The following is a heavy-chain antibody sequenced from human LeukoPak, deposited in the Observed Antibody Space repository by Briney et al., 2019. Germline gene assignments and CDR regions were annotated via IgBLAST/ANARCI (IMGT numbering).Heavy chain of an antibody. V-gene: IGHV4-4*07. Sequence: PSETLSLTRTVSGGSISSYYWSWIRQPAGTALEWIGRIYSSGTITYNPSLKSRVTMSVDTSKNQFSLKLNSVTAADTAVYYCARDSGTTGEVKFDPWGQGTLVTVSS. D-gene: IGHD3-10*01. J-gene: IGHJ5*02. CDR1: GGSISSYY. CDR2: IYSSGTI. CDR3: ARDSGTTGEVKFDP.